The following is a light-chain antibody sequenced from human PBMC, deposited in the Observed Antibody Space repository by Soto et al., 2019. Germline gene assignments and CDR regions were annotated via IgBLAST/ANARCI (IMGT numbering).Light chain of an antibody. Sequence: QPVLTQSPSASASLGASVKLTCTLSSGRSSYSIAWHQQQPAKGPRFLMKLNNDGSHIRGDGIPDRFSGSSSGAERYLTISSLQSEDEADYYCQTWGTGMVFGGGTKLTVL. V-gene: IGLV4-69*01. CDR3: QTWGTGMV. J-gene: IGLJ3*02. CDR2: LNNDGSH. CDR1: SGRSSYS.